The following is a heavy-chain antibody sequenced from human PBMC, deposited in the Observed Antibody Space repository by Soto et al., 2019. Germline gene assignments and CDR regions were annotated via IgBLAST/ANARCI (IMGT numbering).Heavy chain of an antibody. CDR2: IFYTGST. CDR1: GGSISGYY. V-gene: IGHV4-59*01. D-gene: IGHD3-9*01. CDR3: ARVTTGYLDD. J-gene: IGHJ4*02. Sequence: PSETLSLTCTVSGGSISGYYWTWIRQPPGRGLAYIGDIFYTGSTNYNPSLESRVSISVEAAKNQFSLKLTSVTAADTAVYYCARVTTGYLDDWGQGNLVTVSS.